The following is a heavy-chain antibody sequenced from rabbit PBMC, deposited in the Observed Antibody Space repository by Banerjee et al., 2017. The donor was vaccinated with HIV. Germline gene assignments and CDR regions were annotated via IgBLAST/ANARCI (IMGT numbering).Heavy chain of an antibody. V-gene: IGHV1S40*01. J-gene: IGHJ4*01. D-gene: IGHD6-1*01. CDR2: IGTGASGTT. CDR3: ARRDYTYGWVGYGYASNL. CDR1: GFSFSSSYY. Sequence: QSLEESGGDLVKPGASLTLTCTASGFSFSSSYYMCWVRQAPGKGLEWIACIGTGASGTTYYASWAKGPFTISKTSSTTVTLQMTSLTAADTATYFCARRDYTYGWVGYGYASNLWGPGTLVTVS.